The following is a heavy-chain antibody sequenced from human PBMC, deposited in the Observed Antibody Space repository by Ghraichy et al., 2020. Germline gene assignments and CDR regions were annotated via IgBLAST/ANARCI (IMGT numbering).Heavy chain of an antibody. CDR2: IYTSVNT. CDR1: GDSISYSY. V-gene: IGHV4-4*09. Sequence: SETLSLTCTVSGDSISYSYWSWIRQPPGKGLEWIGYIYTSVNTNYNPSLKSRVTISVDTSKNQFSLKLSSVTAADTAVYYCARLIAVANTGDWFDPWGQGTLVTVSS. D-gene: IGHD6-19*01. J-gene: IGHJ5*02. CDR3: ARLIAVANTGDWFDP.